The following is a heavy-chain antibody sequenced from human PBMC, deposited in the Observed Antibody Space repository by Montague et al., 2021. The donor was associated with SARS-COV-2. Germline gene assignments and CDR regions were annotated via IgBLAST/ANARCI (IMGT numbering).Heavy chain of an antibody. Sequence: SLRLSCASSGFTFSDYYMSWFRQAPGKRLEWLSYISSGGTTIFYADSVKGRLTISRDNAENSLYLQVNSLRGEDTAVYYCARVSSNWSDAFDVWGQGTMVTVSS. CDR1: GFTFSDYY. CDR3: ARVSSNWSDAFDV. V-gene: IGHV3-11*01. J-gene: IGHJ3*01. CDR2: ISSGGTTI. D-gene: IGHD6-13*01.